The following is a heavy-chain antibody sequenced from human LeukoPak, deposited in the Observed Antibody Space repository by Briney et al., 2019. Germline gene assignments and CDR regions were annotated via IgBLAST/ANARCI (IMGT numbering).Heavy chain of an antibody. CDR2: INPDGGDT. CDR3: ARGKYSSSWYPTFDY. Sequence: GASVKVSCKASGNSFTGYYIHWVRQAPGQGLEWMGWINPDGGDTNYAQKLQGRVTMTTDTSTSTAYMELRSLRSDDTAVYYCARGKYSSSWYPTFDYWGQGTLVTVSS. J-gene: IGHJ4*02. V-gene: IGHV1-18*04. D-gene: IGHD6-13*01. CDR1: GNSFTGYY.